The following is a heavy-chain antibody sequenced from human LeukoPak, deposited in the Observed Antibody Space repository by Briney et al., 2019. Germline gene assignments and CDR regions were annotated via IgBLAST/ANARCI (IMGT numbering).Heavy chain of an antibody. CDR1: GGSISNYY. CDR2: FYYSGST. D-gene: IGHD3-10*01. Sequence: PSGTLSLTCTVSGGSISNYYWSWIRQPPGKGLKWIGYFYYSGSTNYNPSLKSRVTISVDTSSNQFSLKLNSVTAADTAVYYCARRAYGSGSFNRYHFDYWGQGTLVAVSS. CDR3: ARRAYGSGSFNRYHFDY. V-gene: IGHV4-59*08. J-gene: IGHJ4*02.